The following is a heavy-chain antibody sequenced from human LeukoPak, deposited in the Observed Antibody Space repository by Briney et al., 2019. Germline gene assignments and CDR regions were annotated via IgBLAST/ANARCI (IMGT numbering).Heavy chain of an antibody. CDR1: GFTFSSYG. V-gene: IGHV3-21*01. CDR2: ISNSSSYI. J-gene: IGHJ6*03. D-gene: IGHD3-10*01. CDR3: ARRDKIGFGEIPHLHCYSYYYMDV. Sequence: GGSLRLSCAASGFTFSSYGMTWVRQAPGKGLEWVSSISNSSSYIYYADSVKGRFTISRDNAKNSLYLQMNSLRGEDTAVYYCARRDKIGFGEIPHLHCYSYYYMDVWGRGTTVVISS.